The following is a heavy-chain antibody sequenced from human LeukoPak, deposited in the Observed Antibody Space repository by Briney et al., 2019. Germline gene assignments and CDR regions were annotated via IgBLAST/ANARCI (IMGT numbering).Heavy chain of an antibody. CDR3: ARGIVAGTDWFDP. V-gene: IGHV4-34*01. CDR1: GESFSGYY. J-gene: IGHJ5*02. CDR2: INHSGST. D-gene: IGHD6-19*01. Sequence: PSETLSLTCAVYGESFSGYYWSWLPQPPGKGLEWLGEINHSGSTNYNPSLKSRVTISVDTSKNQFSLKLSSVTAADTAVYYCARGIVAGTDWFDPWGQGTLVTVSS.